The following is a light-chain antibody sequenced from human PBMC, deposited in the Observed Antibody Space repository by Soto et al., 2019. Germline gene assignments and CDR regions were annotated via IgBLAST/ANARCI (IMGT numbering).Light chain of an antibody. J-gene: IGLJ1*01. Sequence: SYELTQPPSVSVSPGQTASITCSGDQLGDKYACWFQQKPGQSPVLVIYQDTRRPSGIPERFSGSNSGNTATLTISGTQPLDEAEYYCQAWDTTTAHYVFGPGTKLTVL. V-gene: IGLV3-1*01. CDR3: QAWDTTTAHYV. CDR2: QDT. CDR1: QLGDKY.